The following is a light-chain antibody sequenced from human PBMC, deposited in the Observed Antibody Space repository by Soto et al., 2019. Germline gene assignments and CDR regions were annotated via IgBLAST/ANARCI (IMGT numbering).Light chain of an antibody. J-gene: IGLJ3*02. CDR2: EVS. Sequence: QSALTQPASVSGSPGQSITISCTGTSSDVGAYNSVSWYQQHPGKVPKLMIYEVSNRPSGISNRFSGSKSGNTASLTVSGLQAEDEADYCCSSYTSSSTWVFGGGTKLTVL. CDR1: SSDVGAYNS. V-gene: IGLV2-14*01. CDR3: SSYTSSSTWV.